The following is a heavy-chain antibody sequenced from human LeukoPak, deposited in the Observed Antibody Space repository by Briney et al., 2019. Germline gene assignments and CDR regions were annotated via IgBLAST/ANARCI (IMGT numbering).Heavy chain of an antibody. D-gene: IGHD5-18*01. CDR1: GFTVSSNY. Sequence: PGGSLRLSCAASGFTVSSNYMSWVRQAPGKGLEWVSVIYSGGSTYYADSVKGRFTISRDNSKNTLYLQMNSLRAEDTAVYYCARDPEVDTAMVTLRDWGQGTLVTVSS. CDR3: ARDPEVDTAMVTLRD. CDR2: IYSGGST. J-gene: IGHJ4*02. V-gene: IGHV3-53*01.